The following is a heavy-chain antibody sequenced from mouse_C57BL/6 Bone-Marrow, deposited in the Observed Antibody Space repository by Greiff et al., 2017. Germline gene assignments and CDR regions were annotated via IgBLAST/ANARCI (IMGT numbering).Heavy chain of an antibody. Sequence: EVQLQQSGPELVKPGASVKISCKASGYSFTGYYMHWVKQSHGNILDWIGYIYPYNGVSSYNQKFKGKATLTVDKSSSTAYMELRRLTSEDSAVYYCARSEKKNYYGSSYPYYAMDYWGQGTSVTVSS. CDR3: ARSEKKNYYGSSYPYYAMDY. V-gene: IGHV1-31*01. D-gene: IGHD1-1*01. J-gene: IGHJ4*01. CDR1: GYSFTGYY. CDR2: IYPYNGVS.